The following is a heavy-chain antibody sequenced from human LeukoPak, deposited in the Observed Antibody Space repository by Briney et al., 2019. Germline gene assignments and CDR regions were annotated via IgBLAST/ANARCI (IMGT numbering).Heavy chain of an antibody. Sequence: GGSLRLSCAASGFTFSNAWMSWVRQAPGKGLEWVGRIKSKTDGGTTDYAAPVKGRFTISRDDSKNTLYLQINSLKTEDTAVYYCTTHEVLRYFDWLLYGPYGSGWYERDYWGQGTLVTVSS. CDR3: TTHEVLRYFDWLLYGPYGSGWYERDY. D-gene: IGHD3-9*01. CDR1: GFTFSNAW. CDR2: IKSKTDGGTT. V-gene: IGHV3-15*01. J-gene: IGHJ4*02.